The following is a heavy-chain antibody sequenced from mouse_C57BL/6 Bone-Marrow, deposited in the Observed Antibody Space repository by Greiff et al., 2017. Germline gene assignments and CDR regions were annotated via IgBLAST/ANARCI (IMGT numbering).Heavy chain of an antibody. J-gene: IGHJ2*01. Sequence: EVQLQQSGAGLVRPGASVKLSCTASGFNIKDDYIHWVNQRPEQGLEWIGWIDPEIGGTEYASKFQGKATITSDTSSNTAYLQLSSLTSEDTAVYYCSSFDGNYFDFWGQGTPLTVAS. CDR1: GFNIKDDY. CDR2: IDPEIGGT. CDR3: SSFDGNYFDF. D-gene: IGHD2-3*01. V-gene: IGHV14-4*01.